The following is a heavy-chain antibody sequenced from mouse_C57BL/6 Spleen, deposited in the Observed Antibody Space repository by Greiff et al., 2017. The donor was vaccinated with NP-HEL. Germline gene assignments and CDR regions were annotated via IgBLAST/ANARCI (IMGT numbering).Heavy chain of an antibody. CDR1: GYTFTSYW. V-gene: IGHV1-61*01. Sequence: VQLQQSGAELVRPGSSVKLSCKASGYTFTSYWMDWVKQRPGQGLEWIGNIYPSDSETHYNQKFKDKATLTVDKSSSTAYMQLSSLTSEDSAVYYCARYLSTLRYFDVWGTGTTVTVSS. D-gene: IGHD5-1*01. J-gene: IGHJ1*03. CDR2: IYPSDSET. CDR3: ARYLSTLRYFDV.